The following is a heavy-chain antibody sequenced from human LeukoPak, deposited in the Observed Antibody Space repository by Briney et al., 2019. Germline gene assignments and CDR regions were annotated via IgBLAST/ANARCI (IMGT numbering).Heavy chain of an antibody. CDR1: GFSLSTSGMC. D-gene: IGHD3-22*01. Sequence: SGPALVKPTQTLTLTCTFSGFSLSTSGMCVSWIRQPPGKALEWLARIDWDDDKYYSTSLKTRLTISKDTSKNQVVLTMTNMDPVDTATYYCARHLSSLYYYDSSGYYEGYFDYWGQGTLVTVSS. CDR2: IDWDDDK. CDR3: ARHLSSLYYYDSSGYYEGYFDY. V-gene: IGHV2-70*11. J-gene: IGHJ4*02.